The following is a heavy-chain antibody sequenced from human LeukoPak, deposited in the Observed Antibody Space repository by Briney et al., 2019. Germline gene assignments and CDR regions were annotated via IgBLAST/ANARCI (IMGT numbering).Heavy chain of an antibody. CDR1: GGSISSGSYY. J-gene: IGHJ4*02. D-gene: IGHD2-21*02. CDR2: VYSSGST. V-gene: IGHV4-61*02. CDR3: ARGGYCGGDCYFYY. Sequence: PSETLSLTCTASGGSISSGSYYWSWIRQPAGKGLEWIVRVYSSGSTNYNPSLKSRVSISVDTSKNQFSLRLSSVTAADTAVYYCARGGYCGGDCYFYYWGQGTLVTVSS.